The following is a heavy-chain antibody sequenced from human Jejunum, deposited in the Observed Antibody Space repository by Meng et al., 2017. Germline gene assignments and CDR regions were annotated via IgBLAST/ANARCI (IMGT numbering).Heavy chain of an antibody. J-gene: IGHJ5*02. V-gene: IGHV1-46*01. Sequence: ASVKVSCKTSGYTFTSYYMHWVRQAPGQGLEWVGVINPGGVGTNYAQKFQGRVIMTRDTSTSTVYMELSDLRSEDTAVYYCAKDGGVSSPSGMGPGKNWFDPWGQGTLVTVSS. CDR3: AKDGGVSSPSGMGPGKNWFDP. CDR2: INPGGVGT. D-gene: IGHD3-10*01. CDR1: GYTFTSYY.